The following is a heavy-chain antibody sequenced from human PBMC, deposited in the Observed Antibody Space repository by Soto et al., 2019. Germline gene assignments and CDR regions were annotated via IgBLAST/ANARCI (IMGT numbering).Heavy chain of an antibody. CDR1: RDTFSKYA. CDR3: ARGETYVGV. CDR2: IIPIFGSR. J-gene: IGHJ6*02. D-gene: IGHD3-10*02. V-gene: IGHV1-69*01. Sequence: QVHLVQSGAEVKKPGSSVKVSCKASRDTFSKYAFNWVRQAPGQGLEWMGWIIPIFGSRNYAEKFQGRVTITADESTSTAYMELRSLRFEATAVYYCARGETYVGVWGQGTTVTVSS.